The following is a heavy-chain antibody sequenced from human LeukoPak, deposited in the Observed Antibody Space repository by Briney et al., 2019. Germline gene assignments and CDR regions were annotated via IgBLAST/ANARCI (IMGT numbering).Heavy chain of an antibody. J-gene: IGHJ4*02. V-gene: IGHV3-21*01. CDR3: ARRAPSHDFDD. CDR1: GFSFSSYS. CDR2: ISTTSGNI. Sequence: WGSLRLSCAASGFSFSSYSMNWVSQAPGKGLEWVAAISTTSGNIYYADSVKGRFTISRDNAKNSLYLQMNSLRVEDTALYYCARRAPSHDFDDWGQGTLVTVSS.